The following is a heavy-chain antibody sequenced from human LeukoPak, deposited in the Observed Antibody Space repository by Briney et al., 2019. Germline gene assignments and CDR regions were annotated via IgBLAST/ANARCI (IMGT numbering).Heavy chain of an antibody. J-gene: IGHJ6*03. CDR1: GGTFSSYA. CDR2: IIPIFGTA. CDR3: ASSVPAASHRYYYYYYMDV. V-gene: IGHV1-69*13. D-gene: IGHD2-2*01. Sequence: GASVKVSCKASGGTFSSYAISWVRQAPGQGLEWMGGIIPIFGTANYAQKFQGRVTITADESTSTAYMELSSLRSEDTAVYYCASSVPAASHRYYYYYYMDVWGKGTTVTVSS.